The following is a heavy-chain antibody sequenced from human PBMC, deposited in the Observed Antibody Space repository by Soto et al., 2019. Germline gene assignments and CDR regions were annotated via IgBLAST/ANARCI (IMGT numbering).Heavy chain of an antibody. CDR2: IGTFADT. CDR1: GFTITRND. Sequence: EVQVVESGGGLVQPGGSLRLSCAASGFTITRNDMHWVRQATGRGLEWVSGIGTFADTYYAGSVKGRFTISRDSVKNSVSLQMTPLRAGYTAVYYSAMVVTPPPSLYYGMDIWGQGTTVTVSS. D-gene: IGHD3-16*02. J-gene: IGHJ6*02. V-gene: IGHV3-13*01. CDR3: AMVVTPPPSLYYGMDI.